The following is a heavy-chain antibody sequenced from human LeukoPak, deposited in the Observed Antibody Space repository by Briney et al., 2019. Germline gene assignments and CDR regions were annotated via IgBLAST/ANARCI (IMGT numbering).Heavy chain of an antibody. Sequence: SETLSLTCTVSGGSISSYYWSWIRQPPGKGLEWIGYIYYSGSTNYNPSLKSRVTISVDTSKNQFSLKLSSVTAADTAVYYCARRGYYDSSGYFDYWGQGTLVTVSS. CDR2: IYYSGST. V-gene: IGHV4-59*08. CDR3: ARRGYYDSSGYFDY. D-gene: IGHD3-22*01. CDR1: GGSISSYY. J-gene: IGHJ4*02.